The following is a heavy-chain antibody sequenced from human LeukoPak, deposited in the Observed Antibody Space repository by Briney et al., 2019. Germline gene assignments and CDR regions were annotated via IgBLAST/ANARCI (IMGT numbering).Heavy chain of an antibody. Sequence: GESLKISCQASGYSFTSSWISWVRQMPGKGLEWMGRIDPSDSYTNYSPSFQGHVTISADKSISTAYLQWSSLKASDTAMYYCARHAQFELVLGVGFDPWGQGTLVTVSS. CDR3: ARHAQFELVLGVGFDP. J-gene: IGHJ5*02. CDR2: IDPSDSYT. V-gene: IGHV5-10-1*01. CDR1: GYSFTSSW. D-gene: IGHD3/OR15-3a*01.